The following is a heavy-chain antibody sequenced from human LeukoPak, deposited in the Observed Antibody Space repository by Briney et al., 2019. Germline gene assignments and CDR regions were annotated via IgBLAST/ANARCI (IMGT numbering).Heavy chain of an antibody. J-gene: IGHJ5*02. V-gene: IGHV1-24*01. Sequence: GASVKVSCKVSGYTLTELSMHWVRQAPGKGLEWMGGFDPEDGETIYAQKFQGRVTMTEDTSTDTAYMELSSLRSEDTAVYYCATGPVYPTRINWFDPWGQGTLVTVSS. CDR1: GYTLTELS. D-gene: IGHD1-14*01. CDR3: ATGPVYPTRINWFDP. CDR2: FDPEDGET.